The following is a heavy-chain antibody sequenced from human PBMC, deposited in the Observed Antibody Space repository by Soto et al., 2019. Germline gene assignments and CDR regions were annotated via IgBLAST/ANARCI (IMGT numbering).Heavy chain of an antibody. CDR2: IRSKANSYAT. CDR1: GFTFSGSA. V-gene: IGHV3-73*01. CDR3: TRRWDCSGGSCYPDY. D-gene: IGHD2-15*01. Sequence: GGSLRLSCAASGFTFSGSAMHWVRQASGKGLEWVGRIRSKANSYATAYAASVKGRFTISRDDSRNTAYLQMNSLKTEDTAVYYCTRRWDCSGGSCYPDYWGQGTLVTVSS. J-gene: IGHJ4*02.